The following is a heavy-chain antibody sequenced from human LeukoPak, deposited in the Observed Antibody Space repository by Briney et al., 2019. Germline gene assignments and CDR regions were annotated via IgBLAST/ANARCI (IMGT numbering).Heavy chain of an antibody. V-gene: IGHV3-23*01. CDR2: ITGGGGST. J-gene: IGHJ4*02. Sequence: GGSLRLSCAASGFTFSNYAMSWVRQAPGKGLEWVSAITGGGGSTYYADSVKGRFTISRDNSKNTLYLQMNSLRVEDTAVYYCAKGRQVVATIPPYFDYWGQGALVTVSS. CDR3: AKGRQVVATIPPYFDY. D-gene: IGHD2-15*01. CDR1: GFTFSNYA.